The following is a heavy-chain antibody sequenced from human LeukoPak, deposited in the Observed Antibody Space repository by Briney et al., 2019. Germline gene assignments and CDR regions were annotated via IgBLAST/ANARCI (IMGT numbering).Heavy chain of an antibody. CDR2: INAGNGNT. CDR3: ARDPGGYGYPFLGTFDP. Sequence: ASVKVSCKASGYTFTSYAMHWVRQAPGQRLEWMGWINAGNGNTKYSQKFQGRVTITRDTSASTAYMELSSLRSEDTAVYYCARDPGGYGYPFLGTFDPWGQGTLVAVSS. V-gene: IGHV1-3*01. J-gene: IGHJ5*02. CDR1: GYTFTSYA. D-gene: IGHD5-18*01.